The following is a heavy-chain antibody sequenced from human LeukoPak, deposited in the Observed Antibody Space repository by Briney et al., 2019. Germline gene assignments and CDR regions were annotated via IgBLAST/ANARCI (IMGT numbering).Heavy chain of an antibody. D-gene: IGHD2-2*01. J-gene: IGHJ6*03. CDR3: ATTGPDCSSTSCYSLYYYYMDV. CDR2: ISSSSSTI. CDR1: GFTFRSYS. Sequence: PGGSLRLSCAASGFTFRSYSMNWVREAPGKGGEWVSYISSSSSTIYYADSVKGRFTISRDNAKNSLYLQMNSLRAEDTAVYYCATTGPDCSSTSCYSLYYYYMDVWGKGTTVTVSS. V-gene: IGHV3-48*04.